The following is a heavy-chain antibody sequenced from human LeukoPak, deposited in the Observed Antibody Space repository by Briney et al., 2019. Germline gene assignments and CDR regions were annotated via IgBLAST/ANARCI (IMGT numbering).Heavy chain of an antibody. CDR3: ARPSDHYYYYFYMDV. CDR1: GFTVSSNY. J-gene: IGHJ6*03. CDR2: IYSGGST. V-gene: IGHV3-66*02. Sequence: GGSLRLSCAASGFTVSSNYMSWVRQAPGKGLEWVSVIYSGGSTYYADSVKGRFTISRDNSENTLYLQMNSLRIEDAGVYYCARPSDHYYYYFYMDVWGQGTTVTVSS.